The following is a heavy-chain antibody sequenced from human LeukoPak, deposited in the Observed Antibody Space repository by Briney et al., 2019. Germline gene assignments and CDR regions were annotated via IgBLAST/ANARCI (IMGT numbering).Heavy chain of an antibody. J-gene: IGHJ4*02. Sequence: GGSLRLSCAASGFTFSSYWMHWVRQAPGKGLVWVSRINSDGSSTSYADSVKGRFTISRDNSKNTMYLQMNSLRAEDTAIYYCAKRPLKTYHVPATALPFDYWGQGILVTVSS. V-gene: IGHV3-74*01. CDR1: GFTFSSYW. CDR2: INSDGSST. D-gene: IGHD2-2*01. CDR3: AKRPLKTYHVPATALPFDY.